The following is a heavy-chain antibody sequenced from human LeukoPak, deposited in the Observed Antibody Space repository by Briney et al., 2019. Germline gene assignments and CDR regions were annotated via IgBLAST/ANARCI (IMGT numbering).Heavy chain of an antibody. D-gene: IGHD5-12*01. CDR1: GGSISGYY. Sequence: SETLSLTCTVSGGSISGYYWSWIRQPPGKGLEWIGHIHTSGITSYNPSLKSRVTISVDTSKNQFSLRLSFVTAADTAVYYCARTRGYSGYDYFDYWGQGTLVTVSS. CDR2: IHTSGIT. V-gene: IGHV4-4*09. J-gene: IGHJ4*02. CDR3: ARTRGYSGYDYFDY.